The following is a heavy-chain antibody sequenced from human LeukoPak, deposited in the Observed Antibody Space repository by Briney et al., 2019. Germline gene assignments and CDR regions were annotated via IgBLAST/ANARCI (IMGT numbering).Heavy chain of an antibody. CDR3: ARGRATVTTLSGMDV. CDR2: MNPNSGNT. D-gene: IGHD4-17*01. Sequence: ASVKVSCKASGYTSTSYDINWVRQATGQGLEWMGWMNPNSGNTGYAQKFQGRVTITRNTSISTAYMELSSLRSEDTAVYYCARGRATVTTLSGMDVWGQGTTVTVSS. CDR1: GYTSTSYD. V-gene: IGHV1-8*03. J-gene: IGHJ6*02.